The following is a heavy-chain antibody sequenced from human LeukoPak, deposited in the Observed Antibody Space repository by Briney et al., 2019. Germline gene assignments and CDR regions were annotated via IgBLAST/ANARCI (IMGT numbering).Heavy chain of an antibody. V-gene: IGHV1-18*01. J-gene: IGHJ4*02. D-gene: IGHD3-16*01. CDR3: ARDPPGLTLGSPGDY. Sequence: ASVKVSCKASGYTFTSYGIAWVRQAPGQGLQWMGWISANNGDTSYSQKLQGRVTMTTDTSTNTAYMGLRSLTSDDTAVYYCARDPPGLTLGSPGDYWGQGTLVIVSS. CDR1: GYTFTSYG. CDR2: ISANNGDT.